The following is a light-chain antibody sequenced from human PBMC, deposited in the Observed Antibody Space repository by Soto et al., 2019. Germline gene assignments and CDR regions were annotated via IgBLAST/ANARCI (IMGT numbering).Light chain of an antibody. Sequence: QLVLTQPPSASGTPGQRVTISCSGRTSNIGSNKVDWYQHLPGTAPKLLIFSDRRRPSGVPDRFSGSKSGTSASLAISGLQSGDEADYYCAAWDDTLKGVVFGGGTKLTVL. J-gene: IGLJ2*01. CDR2: SDR. CDR1: TSNIGSNK. V-gene: IGLV1-44*01. CDR3: AAWDDTLKGVV.